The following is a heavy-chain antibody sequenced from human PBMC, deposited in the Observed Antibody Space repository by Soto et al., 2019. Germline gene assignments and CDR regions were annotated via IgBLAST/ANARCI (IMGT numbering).Heavy chain of an antibody. CDR2: IYHSGST. Sequence: QVQLQESGPGLVKPSGTLSLTCAVSSGSISSSNWWSWVRQPPGKGLEWIGEIYHSGSTNYNPSLKRRVTISVDKSKNLFSLKLSSVTAADTAVYYCARVTVTGSYYYYYMDVWGKGTTVTVSS. J-gene: IGHJ6*03. D-gene: IGHD1-20*01. CDR3: ARVTVTGSYYYYYMDV. CDR1: SGSISSSNW. V-gene: IGHV4-4*02.